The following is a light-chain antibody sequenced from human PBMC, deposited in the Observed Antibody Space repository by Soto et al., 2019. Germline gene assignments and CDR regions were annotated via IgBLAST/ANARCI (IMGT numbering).Light chain of an antibody. Sequence: EIVLTQSPGTLSLSPGERATLSCRASQSVSSSYLAWYQQKPGQAPRLLIYGASSRATGIPDRFGGSGSGTDFTLTISRLEPEDFAVYYCQQYGSSSWTFGQGTKEDIK. CDR1: QSVSSSY. CDR2: GAS. CDR3: QQYGSSSWT. J-gene: IGKJ1*01. V-gene: IGKV3-20*01.